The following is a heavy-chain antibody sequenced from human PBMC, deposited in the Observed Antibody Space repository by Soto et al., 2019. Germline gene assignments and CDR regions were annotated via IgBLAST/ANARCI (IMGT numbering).Heavy chain of an antibody. CDR1: GGSISSNYYY. CDR3: ARPSGSYLYYFDY. J-gene: IGHJ4*02. CDR2: IYYSGST. Sequence: QLQLQESGPGLVKPSETLSLTCTVSGGSISSNYYYWGWIRQPPGKGLEWIGSIYYSGSTYYNPSLNSRVTISVDTSQNQFYLKLRSVTAADTAVYYCARPSGSYLYYFDYWGQGTLVTVSS. V-gene: IGHV4-39*01. D-gene: IGHD1-26*01.